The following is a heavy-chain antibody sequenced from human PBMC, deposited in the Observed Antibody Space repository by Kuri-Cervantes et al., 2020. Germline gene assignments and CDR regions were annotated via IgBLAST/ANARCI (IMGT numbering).Heavy chain of an antibody. J-gene: IGHJ6*02. D-gene: IGHD6-19*01. Sequence: GESLKISCAASGFTFSSYAMHWVRQAPGKGLEWAAVISYDGSNKYYADSVKGRFTISRENAKNSLYLQMNSLRAGDTAVYYCARGVAGTQAGYYYYGMDVWGQGTTVTVSS. CDR2: ISYDGSNK. V-gene: IGHV3-30*14. CDR1: GFTFSSYA. CDR3: ARGVAGTQAGYYYYGMDV.